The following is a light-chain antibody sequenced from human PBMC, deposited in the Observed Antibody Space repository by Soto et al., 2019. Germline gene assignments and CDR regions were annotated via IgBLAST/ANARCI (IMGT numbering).Light chain of an antibody. Sequence: EIVLTQSPATLSLSPGERGTLSCRASQSVSSSFLAWYQQKPGQAPRLLIYDASNRATGIPARFSGSGSGTDFTLTISSLEPEDFAVYYCQQCSKWPSITFGGGTKVEIK. V-gene: IGKV3-11*01. CDR1: QSVSSSF. J-gene: IGKJ4*01. CDR3: QQCSKWPSIT. CDR2: DAS.